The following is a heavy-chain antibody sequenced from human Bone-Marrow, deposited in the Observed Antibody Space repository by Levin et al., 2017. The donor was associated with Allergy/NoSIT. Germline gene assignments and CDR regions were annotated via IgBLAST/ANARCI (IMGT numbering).Heavy chain of an antibody. CDR3: ARGDSYGPDY. D-gene: IGHD5-18*01. Sequence: GGSLRLSCVASGFSVYHYGMHWVRQAPGKGLEWVAFIWYDERNKYYVDSVKGRFTISRDNSKNTGEVQMNSLRAEDTAVYYCARGDSYGPDYWGQGTLVTVSS. CDR1: GFSVYHYG. CDR2: IWYDERNK. J-gene: IGHJ4*02. V-gene: IGHV3-33*01.